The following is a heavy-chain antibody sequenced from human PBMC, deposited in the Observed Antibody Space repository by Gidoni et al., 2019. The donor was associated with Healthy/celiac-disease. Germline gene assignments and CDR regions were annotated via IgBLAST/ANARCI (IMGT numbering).Heavy chain of an antibody. V-gene: IGHV4-31*03. CDR3: ARDGAYGDFYYYGMDV. Sequence: QVQLQESGPGLVKPSQTLSLTCTVSGGSISSGGYYWSWIRQHPGKGLEWIGYIYYSGSTYYNPSLKSRVTISVDTSKNQFSLKLSSVTAADTAVYYCARDGAYGDFYYYGMDVWGQGTTVTVSS. D-gene: IGHD4-17*01. J-gene: IGHJ6*02. CDR1: GGSISSGGYY. CDR2: IYYSGST.